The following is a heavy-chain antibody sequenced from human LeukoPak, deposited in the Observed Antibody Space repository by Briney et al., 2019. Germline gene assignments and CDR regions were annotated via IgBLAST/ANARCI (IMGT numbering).Heavy chain of an antibody. J-gene: IGHJ4*02. V-gene: IGHV4-34*01. CDR3: ARGPHQHWPLGQY. Sequence: SETLSLTCAVYGGSFSGYHWTWIRQPPGKGLDWIGEINDSGSPIYNPSLKSRVTISVDTSKNQFSVNLTSVTAADTAVYYCARGPHQHWPLGQYWGQGSLVTVSS. D-gene: IGHD2-2*01. CDR2: INDSGSP. CDR1: GGSFSGYH.